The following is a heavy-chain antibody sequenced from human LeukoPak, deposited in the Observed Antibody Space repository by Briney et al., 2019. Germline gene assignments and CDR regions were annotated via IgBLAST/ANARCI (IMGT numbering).Heavy chain of an antibody. Sequence: SVKVSCKASGGTISNYAISWVRQAPGQGLEWMGGIIPMFGTTIYAPKFQGRVTIIADKFTNTGYMELSRLRSEDTAVYYCARDRWNYYGSGTHYNDNYFGYWGQGTLVTVSS. CDR3: ARDRWNYYGSGTHYNDNYFGY. CDR1: GGTISNYA. D-gene: IGHD3-10*01. J-gene: IGHJ4*02. CDR2: IIPMFGTT. V-gene: IGHV1-69*06.